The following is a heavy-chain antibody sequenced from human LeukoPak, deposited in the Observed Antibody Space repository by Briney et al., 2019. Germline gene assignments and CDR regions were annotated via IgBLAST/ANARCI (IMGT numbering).Heavy chain of an antibody. J-gene: IGHJ4*02. CDR2: INSDGSTT. CDR1: GLTFSTYW. CDR3: ASAMLRGIGNY. Sequence: GGSLRLSCAASGLTFSTYWMHWVRHTPGKGLVWVARINSDGSTTDYADSVEGRLTVYRDNAKNTLYLQMNNLRTEDTAIYYCASAMLRGIGNYWGQGTLVTVSS. D-gene: IGHD3-10*01. V-gene: IGHV3-74*01.